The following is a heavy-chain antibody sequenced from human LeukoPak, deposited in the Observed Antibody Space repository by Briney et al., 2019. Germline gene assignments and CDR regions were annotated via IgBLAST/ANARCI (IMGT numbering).Heavy chain of an antibody. J-gene: IGHJ4*02. CDR2: ISGTGDGR. CDR3: ARDVDYDSSGYYLN. Sequence: GGSLRLSCAASGFTFNNYAMSWVRQAPGKGLEWVSSISGTGDGRNYADSVKGRFTISRDKAKNSLYLQMNSLRAEDTAVYYCARDVDYDSSGYYLNWGQGTLVAVSS. CDR1: GFTFNNYA. V-gene: IGHV3-23*01. D-gene: IGHD3-22*01.